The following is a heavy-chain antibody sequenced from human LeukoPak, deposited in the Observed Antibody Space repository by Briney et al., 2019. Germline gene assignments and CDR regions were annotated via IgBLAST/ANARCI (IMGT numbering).Heavy chain of an antibody. CDR2: INPSGGST. CDR3: ARSEGDRKYYYYYYGMDV. Sequence: ASVKVSCKASGYTFTSYYMHWVRQATGQGLEWMGIINPSGGSTSYAQKFQGRVTMTRDTSTSTVYIELSSLRSEDTAVYYCARSEGDRKYYYYYYGMDVWGQGTTVTVSS. V-gene: IGHV1-46*01. J-gene: IGHJ6*02. CDR1: GYTFTSYY. D-gene: IGHD3-16*01.